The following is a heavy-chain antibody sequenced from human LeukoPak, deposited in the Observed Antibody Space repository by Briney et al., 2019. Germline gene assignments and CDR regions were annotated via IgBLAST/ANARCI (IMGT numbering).Heavy chain of an antibody. V-gene: IGHV3-23*01. J-gene: IGHJ3*01. CDR3: AKDGWYYDSSGLGAFDV. Sequence: GSLRLSCTASGFTSGFSFSTYAMSWVRQAAGKGLEWVSTISSSGGSTYYADSVKGRFTISRDNSKSTLYLQMDTLRADDTAVYYCAKDGWYYDSSGLGAFDVWGQGTMVTVSS. CDR2: ISSSGGST. CDR1: GFSFSTYA. D-gene: IGHD3-22*01.